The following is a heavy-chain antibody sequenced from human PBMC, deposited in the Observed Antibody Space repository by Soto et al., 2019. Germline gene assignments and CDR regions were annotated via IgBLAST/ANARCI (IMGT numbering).Heavy chain of an antibody. Sequence: SETLSLTCAVSDYSISSSNWWGWIRQPPGKGLEWIGYIYYSGTTYYNPSLKSRVTMSVDTSKNQFSLKLTSVTAVDTAVYYCARREIQGPIDYWGQGTLVTVSS. J-gene: IGHJ4*02. CDR3: ARREIQGPIDY. V-gene: IGHV4-28*01. CDR2: IYYSGTT. D-gene: IGHD1-26*01. CDR1: DYSISSSNW.